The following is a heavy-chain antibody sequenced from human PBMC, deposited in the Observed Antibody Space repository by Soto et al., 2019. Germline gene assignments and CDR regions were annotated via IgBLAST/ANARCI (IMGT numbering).Heavy chain of an antibody. CDR3: AREVNTMVRGVTGYYMDV. CDR1: GGTFSSYT. Sequence: QVQLVQSGAEVKKPGSAVKVSCKASGGTFSSYTISWVRQAPGQGLEWMGRIISILGIANYAQKFQGRVTITADKSTSTAYMELSSMRSEDTAVYYCAREVNTMVRGVTGYYMDVWGKGPTVTVSS. V-gene: IGHV1-69*08. D-gene: IGHD3-10*01. CDR2: IISILGIA. J-gene: IGHJ6*03.